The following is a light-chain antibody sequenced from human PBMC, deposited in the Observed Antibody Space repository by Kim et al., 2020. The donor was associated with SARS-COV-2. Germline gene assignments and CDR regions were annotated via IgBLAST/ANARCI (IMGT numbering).Light chain of an antibody. CDR3: QQRSNWPRGP. J-gene: IGKJ4*01. Sequence: EIVLTQSPATLSLSPGERATLSCRASQSVSSYLAWYQQKPGQAPRLLIYDASNRATGIPARFSGSGSGTDFTLTISSLEPEDFAVYYCQQRSNWPRGPFGGGHKVDIK. CDR1: QSVSSY. CDR2: DAS. V-gene: IGKV3-11*01.